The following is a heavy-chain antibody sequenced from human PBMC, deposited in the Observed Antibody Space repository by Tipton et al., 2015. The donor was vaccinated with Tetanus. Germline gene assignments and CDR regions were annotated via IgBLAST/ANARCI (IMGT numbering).Heavy chain of an antibody. CDR3: ARDSYVTGTTSHFDF. V-gene: IGHV1-2*02. J-gene: IGHJ4*02. D-gene: IGHD1-7*01. CDR1: GYTFTNYG. CDR2: INPDSGGT. Sequence: QLVQSGPEVKEPGASVKVSCKAFGYTFTNYGIHWVRQAPGQGLEWLGWINPDSGGTKYTQNFQGRVTMTRDTPTTTVYLELTSLKSDDPAVYYCARDSYVTGTTSHFDFWGQGSLVNVSS.